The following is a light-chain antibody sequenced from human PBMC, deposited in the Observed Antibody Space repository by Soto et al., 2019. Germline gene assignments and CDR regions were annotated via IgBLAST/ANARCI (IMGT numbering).Light chain of an antibody. Sequence: QSVLTQPPSVSEAPRQRVTISCSGSSSNIGNNAVNWYQQLPGKAPKLLIYYDDLLPSGVSDRFSGSKSGTSASLAISGLQSEDEADYYCAAWDDSLNVVVFGGGNKLTVL. CDR3: AAWDDSLNVVV. CDR1: SSNIGNNA. V-gene: IGLV1-36*01. J-gene: IGLJ2*01. CDR2: YDD.